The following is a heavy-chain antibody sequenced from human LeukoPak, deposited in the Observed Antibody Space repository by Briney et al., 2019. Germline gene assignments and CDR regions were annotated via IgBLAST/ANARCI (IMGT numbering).Heavy chain of an antibody. V-gene: IGHV4-34*01. D-gene: IGHD3-10*01. CDR1: GGPFSGYY. Sequence: SETLSLTCAVYGGPFSGYYWSWIRQPPGKGLEWIGEINHSGSTNYNPSLKSRVTISVDTSKNQFSLKLSSVTAADTAVYYCAKSNGYGLVDIWGQGTMVTVSS. CDR2: INHSGST. J-gene: IGHJ3*02. CDR3: AKSNGYGLVDI.